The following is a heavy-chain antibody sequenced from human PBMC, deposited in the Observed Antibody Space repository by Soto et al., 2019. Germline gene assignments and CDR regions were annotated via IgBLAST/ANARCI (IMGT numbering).Heavy chain of an antibody. D-gene: IGHD3-16*01. CDR2: IIPLFGTA. J-gene: IGHJ4*02. V-gene: IGHV1-69*05. CDR3: ARPPYGEGYYFDY. CDR1: GGTFSTYA. Sequence: SVKVSCKASGGTFSTYAIDWVRQTPGQGLEWMGGIIPLFGTAKYAQNFQGRITMTTDTSTSTAYMELRSLRSDDTAVYYCARPPYGEGYYFDYWGQGTLVTVSS.